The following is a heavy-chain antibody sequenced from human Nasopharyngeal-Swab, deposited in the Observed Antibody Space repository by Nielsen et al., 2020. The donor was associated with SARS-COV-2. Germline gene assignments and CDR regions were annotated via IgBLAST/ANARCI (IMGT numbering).Heavy chain of an antibody. CDR2: ISAYNGNT. Sequence: ASVKVSCKASGYTFTSYGISWVRQAPGQGLEWMGWISAYNGNTNYAQKLQGRVTMTTDTSTSTAYMELRSLRSDDTAMYYCARVNLGMIVVVEDYWGQGTLVTVSS. CDR1: GYTFTSYG. J-gene: IGHJ4*02. V-gene: IGHV1-18*01. CDR3: ARVNLGMIVVVEDY. D-gene: IGHD3-22*01.